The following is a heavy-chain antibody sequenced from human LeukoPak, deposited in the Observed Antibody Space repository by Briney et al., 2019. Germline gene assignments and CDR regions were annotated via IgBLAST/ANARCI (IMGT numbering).Heavy chain of an antibody. Sequence: ASVRVSCKASGYTFTSYYMHWVRQAPGQGLEWMGIINPSGGSTSYAQKFQGRVTMTRDMSTSTDYMELSSLRSEDTAVYYCTKRDGGNSPYDYWGQGTLVTVSS. J-gene: IGHJ4*02. D-gene: IGHD4-23*01. V-gene: IGHV1-46*01. CDR1: GYTFTSYY. CDR2: INPSGGST. CDR3: TKRDGGNSPYDY.